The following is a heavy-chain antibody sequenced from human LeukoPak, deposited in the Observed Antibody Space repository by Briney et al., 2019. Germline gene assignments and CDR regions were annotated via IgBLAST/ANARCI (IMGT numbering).Heavy chain of an antibody. CDR2: ISAYNGNT. CDR1: GYTFTRYG. D-gene: IGHD3-22*01. J-gene: IGHJ4*02. V-gene: IGHV1-18*01. CDR3: ARAGHYYDSSGYYSDY. Sequence: ASVKVSCKASGYTFTRYGISWVRQAPGQGLEWMGWISAYNGNTNYAQKLQGRVTMTTDTSTSTAYMELRSLRSDDTAVYYCARAGHYYDSSGYYSDYWGQGTLVTVSS.